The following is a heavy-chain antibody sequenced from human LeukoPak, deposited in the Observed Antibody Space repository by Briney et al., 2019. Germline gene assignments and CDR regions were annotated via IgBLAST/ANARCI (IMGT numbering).Heavy chain of an antibody. D-gene: IGHD6-25*01. V-gene: IGHV4-31*03. CDR2: IYYSGST. CDR1: GGSISGGGYY. Sequence: SETLSLTCTVSGGSISGGGYYWTWIRQHPGKGLEWIGYIYYSGSTDYNPSLKSRLSMSVDMSNNQFSLSLSSVTAADTAVYFCARGRGASGIKGPHLESWGQGTLVTVPS. J-gene: IGHJ4*02. CDR3: ARGRGASGIKGPHLES.